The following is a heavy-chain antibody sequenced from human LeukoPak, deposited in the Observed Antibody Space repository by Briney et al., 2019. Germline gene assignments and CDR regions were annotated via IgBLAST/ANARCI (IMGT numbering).Heavy chain of an antibody. V-gene: IGHV3-21*04. Sequence: GGSLRLSCAASGFTFSSYSMNWVRQAPGKGLEWVSSISSSSSYIYYADSVKGRFTISRDNAKNSLYLQMNSLRAEDTAVYYCARVGGIAAAGRYYYYYMDVWGKGTTVTISS. CDR3: ARVGGIAAAGRYYYYYMDV. CDR1: GFTFSSYS. J-gene: IGHJ6*03. CDR2: ISSSSSYI. D-gene: IGHD6-13*01.